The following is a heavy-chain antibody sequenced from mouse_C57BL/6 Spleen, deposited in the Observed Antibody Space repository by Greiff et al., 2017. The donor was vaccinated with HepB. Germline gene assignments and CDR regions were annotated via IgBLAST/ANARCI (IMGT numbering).Heavy chain of an antibody. CDR3: ARPHYYGSSYGYFDV. CDR2: INPSNGGT. CDR1: GYTFTSYW. J-gene: IGHJ1*03. D-gene: IGHD1-1*01. Sequence: QVHVKQPGTELVKPGASVKLSCKASGYTFTSYWMHWVKQRPGQGLEWIGNINPSNGGTNYNEKFKSKATLTVDKSSSTAYMQLSSLTSEDSAVYYCARPHYYGSSYGYFDVWGTGTTVTVSS. V-gene: IGHV1-53*01.